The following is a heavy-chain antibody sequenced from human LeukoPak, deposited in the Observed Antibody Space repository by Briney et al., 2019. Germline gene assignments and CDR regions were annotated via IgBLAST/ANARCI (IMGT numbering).Heavy chain of an antibody. Sequence: PGRSLRLSCAASGFTFSSYAMHWVRQAPGKGLEYVSAISSNGGSTYYANSVKGRFTISRDNSKNTLYLQMGSLRAEDMAVYYCARVSGYGDSYYFDCWGQGTLVTVSS. J-gene: IGHJ4*02. V-gene: IGHV3-64*01. CDR3: ARVSGYGDSYYFDC. CDR1: GFTFSSYA. CDR2: ISSNGGST. D-gene: IGHD4-17*01.